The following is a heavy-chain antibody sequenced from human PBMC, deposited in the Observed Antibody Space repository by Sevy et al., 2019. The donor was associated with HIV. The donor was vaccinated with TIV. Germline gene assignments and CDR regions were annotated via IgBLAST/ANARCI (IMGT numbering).Heavy chain of an antibody. CDR1: GFNFRIYA. Sequence: GGSLRLSCAASGFNFRIYAMHWVRQAPGKGLEWVAVISYDGSDKFYAESVKGRFTISRDNSKNMVFVQLNSLRGDDTAVYYCATGRQGATYGYWGQGTPVTVSS. J-gene: IGHJ4*02. CDR2: ISYDGSDK. D-gene: IGHD1-26*01. V-gene: IGHV3-30*03. CDR3: ATGRQGATYGY.